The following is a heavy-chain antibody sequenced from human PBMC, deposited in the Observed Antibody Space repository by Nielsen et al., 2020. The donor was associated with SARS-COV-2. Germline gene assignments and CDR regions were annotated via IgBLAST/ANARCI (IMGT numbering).Heavy chain of an antibody. Sequence: SVKVSCKASGGTFSSYAISWVRQAPGRGLEWMGGIIPIFGTANYAQKFQGRVTITADESTSTAYMELSSLRSEDTAVYYCARGVVPAAMTWFDPWGQGTLVTVSS. CDR3: ARGVVPAAMTWFDP. V-gene: IGHV1-69*13. CDR1: GGTFSSYA. J-gene: IGHJ5*02. CDR2: IIPIFGTA. D-gene: IGHD2-2*01.